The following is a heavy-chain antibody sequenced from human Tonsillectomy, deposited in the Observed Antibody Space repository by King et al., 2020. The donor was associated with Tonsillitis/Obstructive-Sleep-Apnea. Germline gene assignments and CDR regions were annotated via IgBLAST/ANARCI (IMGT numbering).Heavy chain of an antibody. J-gene: IGHJ4*02. CDR3: ARDMSDQIEYSSSLASSDY. CDR1: GYTFTSYY. Sequence: VQLVESGAEVKKPGASVKVSCKASGYTFTSYYMHWVRQAPGQGLEWMGIIKPSGSSTSYAQKFQGRVTMTRDTSTSTGYMELSSLRSEDTAVYYCARDMSDQIEYSSSLASSDYWGQGTLVTVSS. CDR2: IKPSGSST. V-gene: IGHV1-46*01. D-gene: IGHD6-6*01.